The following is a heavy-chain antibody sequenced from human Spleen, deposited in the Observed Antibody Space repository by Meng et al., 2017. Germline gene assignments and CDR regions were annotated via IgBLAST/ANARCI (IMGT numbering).Heavy chain of an antibody. Sequence: QVQLVQSGAEVKEPGASVKVYCQPSGYPFTAYYIHWVRQAPGQGLEWMGIINPYGGSTNYAEKLQHRVSMTSDTSTNTVYMELSGLEFQDTAVYYCAREVRRGWFDPWGQGTLVTVSS. J-gene: IGHJ5*02. CDR3: AREVRRGWFDP. D-gene: IGHD3-10*01. CDR1: GYPFTAYY. CDR2: INPYGGST. V-gene: IGHV1-46*01.